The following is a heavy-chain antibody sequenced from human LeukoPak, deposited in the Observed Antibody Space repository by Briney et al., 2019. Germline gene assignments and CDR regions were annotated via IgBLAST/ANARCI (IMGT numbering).Heavy chain of an antibody. D-gene: IGHD5-24*01. CDR3: AREGVQMTVDAFDI. J-gene: IGHJ3*02. Sequence: GGPLRLSCAASGFTLKIYPMHWVRHAPGKGLEWLSVISHDGSDKNNADSVKGLFIISRDNSKNTIYLQLNSLRPEDTAMYYCAREGVQMTVDAFDIWGLGTMVIVSS. V-gene: IGHV3-30*04. CDR1: GFTLKIYP. CDR2: ISHDGSDK.